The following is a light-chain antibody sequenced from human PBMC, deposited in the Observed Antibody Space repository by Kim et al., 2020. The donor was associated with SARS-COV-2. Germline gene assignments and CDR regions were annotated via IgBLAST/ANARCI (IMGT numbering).Light chain of an antibody. Sequence: GKTVTIPRTRTTVTSATNYVQWYQQRPGRAPTTVIYEDYQRPSGVPVLFSASIDISSNSASLTISGLKTEDEADYYCQSYDSSTWVFGGGTQLTVL. J-gene: IGLJ3*02. V-gene: IGLV6-57*03. CDR1: TVTSATNY. CDR2: EDY. CDR3: QSYDSSTWV.